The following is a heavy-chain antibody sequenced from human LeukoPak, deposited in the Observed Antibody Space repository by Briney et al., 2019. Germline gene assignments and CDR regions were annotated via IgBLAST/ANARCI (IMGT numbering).Heavy chain of an antibody. CDR3: AKDWNYYDSSGSFDY. Sequence: GVSLRLSCAASGFTFSSYAMSWVCQAPGKGLEWVSAISGSGGSTYYADSVKGRFTISRDNSKNTLYLQMNSLRAEDTAVYYCAKDWNYYDSSGSFDYWGQGTLVTVSS. CDR1: GFTFSSYA. CDR2: ISGSGGST. V-gene: IGHV3-23*01. J-gene: IGHJ4*02. D-gene: IGHD3-22*01.